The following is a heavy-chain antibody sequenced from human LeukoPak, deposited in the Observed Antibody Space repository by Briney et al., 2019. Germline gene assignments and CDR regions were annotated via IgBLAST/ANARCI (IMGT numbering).Heavy chain of an antibody. Sequence: KPSETLSLTCAVSGGSISSGGYSWSWIRQPAGKGLEWIGRIYTSGSTNYNPSLKSRVTMSVDTSKNQFSLKLSSVTAADTAVYYCASGYYDSSGHRLFDYWGQGTLVTVSS. V-gene: IGHV4-61*02. CDR3: ASGYYDSSGHRLFDY. D-gene: IGHD3-22*01. CDR1: GGSISSGGYS. CDR2: IYTSGST. J-gene: IGHJ4*02.